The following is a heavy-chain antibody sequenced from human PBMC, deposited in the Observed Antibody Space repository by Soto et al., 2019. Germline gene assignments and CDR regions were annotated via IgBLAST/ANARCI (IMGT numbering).Heavy chain of an antibody. V-gene: IGHV4-59*08. D-gene: IGHD3-10*01. CDR3: ARLTNSYGSGSYYNWFDP. Sequence: QVHLQESGPGLVKPSETLSLTCTVSGGSISSYYWSWIRQPPGNGLEWIGYIYYSGSTKYNPSLKSRVTISVDTSKNQFSRKLSSVTAADTAVYYCARLTNSYGSGSYYNWFDPWGQGTLVTVSS. J-gene: IGHJ5*02. CDR1: GGSISSYY. CDR2: IYYSGST.